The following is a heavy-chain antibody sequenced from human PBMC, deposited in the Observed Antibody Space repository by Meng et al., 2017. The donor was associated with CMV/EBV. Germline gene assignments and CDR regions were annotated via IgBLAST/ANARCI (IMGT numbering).Heavy chain of an antibody. Sequence: GESLKISCAASGFTFSSYAMHWVRQAPGKGLEWVAVISYDGSNKYYADSVKGRFTISRDNSKNTLYLQMNSLRAEDTAVYYCARRSVPPMYYDFWSGSGGGFDPWGQGTLVTVSS. J-gene: IGHJ5*02. CDR1: GFTFSSYA. V-gene: IGHV3-30*04. D-gene: IGHD3-3*01. CDR2: ISYDGSNK. CDR3: ARRSVPPMYYDFWSGSGGGFDP.